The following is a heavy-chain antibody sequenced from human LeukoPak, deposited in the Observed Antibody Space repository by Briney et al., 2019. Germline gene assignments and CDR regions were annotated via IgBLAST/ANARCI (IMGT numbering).Heavy chain of an antibody. Sequence: GRSLRLSCAAAGFTFSSYAMSWVRQAPGKGLEWVSAISGSGGSTYYADSVKGRFTISRDNSKNTLYLQMNSLRAEDTAVYYCAKDYYDSSGYDVGYYYYYYGMDVWGQGTTVTVSS. CDR1: GFTFSSYA. CDR2: ISGSGGST. V-gene: IGHV3-23*01. J-gene: IGHJ6*02. D-gene: IGHD3-22*01. CDR3: AKDYYDSSGYDVGYYYYYYGMDV.